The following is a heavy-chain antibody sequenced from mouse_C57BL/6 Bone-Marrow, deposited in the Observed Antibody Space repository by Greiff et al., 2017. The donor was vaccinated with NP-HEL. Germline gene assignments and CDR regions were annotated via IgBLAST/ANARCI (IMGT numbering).Heavy chain of an antibody. CDR1: GYTFTSYG. CDR2: IYPRSGNT. V-gene: IGHV1-81*01. J-gene: IGHJ3*01. CDR3: ASLYYDYSFAY. Sequence: QVQLQQSGAELARPGASVKLSCKASGYTFTSYGISWVKQRTGQGLEWIGEIYPRSGNTYYNEKFKGKATLTADKSSSTAYMELRSLTSEDSAVYFCASLYYDYSFAYGGQGTLVTVSA. D-gene: IGHD2-4*01.